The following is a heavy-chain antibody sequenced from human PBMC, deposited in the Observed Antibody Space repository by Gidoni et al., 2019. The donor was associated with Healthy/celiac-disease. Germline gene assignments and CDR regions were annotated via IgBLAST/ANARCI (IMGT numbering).Heavy chain of an antibody. D-gene: IGHD2-15*01. J-gene: IGHJ6*02. CDR2: ISYDGSNN. Sequence: QLQLVESGGGVVQPGRSLRLPCAASCFTYSSSCMPWVRQAPGKGLEWVAVISYDGSNNYYADAVKGRFTISRDNSKNTLYLQMNSRRAEDTAVYYCAKDLWYCSGGSCHYYYYYGMDVWGQGTTVTVSS. CDR3: AKDLWYCSGGSCHYYYYYGMDV. V-gene: IGHV3-30*18. CDR1: CFTYSSSC.